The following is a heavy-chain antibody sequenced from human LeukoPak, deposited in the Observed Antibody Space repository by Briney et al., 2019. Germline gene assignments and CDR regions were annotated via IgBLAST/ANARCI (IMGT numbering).Heavy chain of an antibody. CDR1: GFTFSSYA. CDR3: AKDMAYYDSSGPLPY. Sequence: GGSLRLSCAASGFTFSSYAMSWVRQAPGKGLEWVSAISGSGGSTYYADSVKGRLTISRDNSKNTLYLQMNSLRAEDTAVYYCAKDMAYYDSSGPLPYWGQGTLVTVSS. J-gene: IGHJ4*02. CDR2: ISGSGGST. D-gene: IGHD3-22*01. V-gene: IGHV3-23*01.